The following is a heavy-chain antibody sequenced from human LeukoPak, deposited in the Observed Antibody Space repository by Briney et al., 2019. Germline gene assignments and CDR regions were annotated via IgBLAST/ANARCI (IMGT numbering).Heavy chain of an antibody. V-gene: IGHV3-9*01. CDR1: GFIFDDYA. Sequence: GGSLRLSCAASGFIFDDYAMHWVRQAPGKGLEWLSGISWSSGSIGYADSVEGRFTISRDNAKSSLYLQMNSLRAEDTALYYCAKDRDYSSSGASVDYWGQGTLVTVSS. CDR3: AKDRDYSSSGASVDY. D-gene: IGHD6-6*01. J-gene: IGHJ4*02. CDR2: ISWSSGSI.